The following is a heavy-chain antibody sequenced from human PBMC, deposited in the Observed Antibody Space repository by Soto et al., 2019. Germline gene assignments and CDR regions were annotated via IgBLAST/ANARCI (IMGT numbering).Heavy chain of an antibody. CDR1: GFTFSSYS. J-gene: IGHJ3*02. V-gene: IGHV3-21*01. D-gene: IGHD2-15*01. Sequence: PGGSLRLSCAASGFTFSSYSMNWVRQAPGKGLEWVSSISSSSYIYYADSVKGRFTISRDNAKNSLYLQMNSLRAEDTAVYYCARIQIGYDAIHIWCQAIMVTVSS. CDR2: ISSSSYI. CDR3: ARIQIGYDAIHI.